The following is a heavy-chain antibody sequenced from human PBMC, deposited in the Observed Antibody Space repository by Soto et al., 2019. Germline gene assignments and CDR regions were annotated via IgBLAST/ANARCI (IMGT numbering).Heavy chain of an antibody. Sequence: SVKVSCKASGGTLSSYAISWVRQAPGQGLEWMGGIIPIFGTANYAQKFQGRVTITADESTSTAYMELSSLRSEDTAVYYCARGGLAAAGRHYYYGMDVWGQGTTVTVSS. CDR2: IIPIFGTA. J-gene: IGHJ6*02. D-gene: IGHD6-13*01. V-gene: IGHV1-69*13. CDR3: ARGGLAAAGRHYYYGMDV. CDR1: GGTLSSYA.